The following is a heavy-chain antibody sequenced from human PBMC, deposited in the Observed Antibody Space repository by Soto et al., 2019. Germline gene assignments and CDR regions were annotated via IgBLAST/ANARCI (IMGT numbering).Heavy chain of an antibody. D-gene: IGHD5-12*01. CDR3: TREFTGHDATYNSFDP. V-gene: IGHV3-7*01. CDR1: GFTFSNYW. J-gene: IGHJ5*02. Sequence: GGSLRLSCVISGFTFSNYWMTWVRQAPGKGLEWVANIKPDGTEKYYVDSVKGRFTISRDNAKNSLFLQMNSLRADDTAVYYCTREFTGHDATYNSFDPWGQGTLVTVSS. CDR2: IKPDGTEK.